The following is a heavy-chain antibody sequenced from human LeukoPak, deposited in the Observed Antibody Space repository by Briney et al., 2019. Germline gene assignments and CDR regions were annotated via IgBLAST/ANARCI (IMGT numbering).Heavy chain of an antibody. CDR3: ASIYYYYYYMDV. CDR1: GGTFSSYT. J-gene: IGHJ6*03. CDR2: IIPILGIA. V-gene: IGHV1-69*02. Sequence: SVKVSCKASGGTFSSYTISWVRQAPGQGLEWMGRIIPILGIANYAQKFQGRVTITADKSTSTAYMELSSLRSEDTAVYYRASIYYYYYYMDVWGKGTTVTVSS.